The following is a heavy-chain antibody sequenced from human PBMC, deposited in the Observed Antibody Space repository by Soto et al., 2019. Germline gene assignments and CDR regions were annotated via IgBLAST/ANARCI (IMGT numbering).Heavy chain of an antibody. Sequence: SETLSLTCTVSGASITSTTYFWAVIRKPPGKGLEWVGSISYSGKTQYTPSLKSRVNISVDRSKHQFSRQMTPVTATDTAFYYFAKNLPRTGRFHDWGQGTLVT. CDR1: GASITSTTYF. CDR3: AKNLPRTGRFHD. CDR2: ISYSGKT. V-gene: IGHV4-39*01. J-gene: IGHJ4*02.